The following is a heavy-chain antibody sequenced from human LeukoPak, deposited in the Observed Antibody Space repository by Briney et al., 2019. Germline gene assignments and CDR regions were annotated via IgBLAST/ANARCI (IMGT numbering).Heavy chain of an antibody. CDR3: TRGGVVGGRLAN. Sequence: GGSLRLSCAASGFTFSSYSMNWVRQTPGKGLEWVANIKQDGSEKEYVESVKGRFTISRDNAKNSVYLEMSSLRVEDTAVYYCTRGGVVGGRLANWGQGTLVTVSS. CDR2: IKQDGSEK. V-gene: IGHV3-7*01. D-gene: IGHD3-9*01. CDR1: GFTFSSYS. J-gene: IGHJ4*02.